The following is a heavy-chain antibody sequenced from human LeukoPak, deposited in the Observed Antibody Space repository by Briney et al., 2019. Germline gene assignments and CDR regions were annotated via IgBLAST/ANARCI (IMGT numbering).Heavy chain of an antibody. CDR3: AKESSWGTVVTPGGPSA. CDR1: GGSIISGGYS. J-gene: IGHJ5*02. CDR2: IYHFGDT. Sequence: SETLSLTCTVSGGSIISGGYSWSWIRQPPGKGLEWIGYIYHFGDTYYNPSLQSRVTISVDRSKNQFSLKLNSVTAADTAVYYCAKESSWGTVVTPGGPSAWGQGTLVTVSS. V-gene: IGHV4-30-2*01. D-gene: IGHD4-23*01.